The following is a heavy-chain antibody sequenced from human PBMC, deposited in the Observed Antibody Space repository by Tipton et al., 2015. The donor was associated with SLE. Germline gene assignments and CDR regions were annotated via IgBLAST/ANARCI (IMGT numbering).Heavy chain of an antibody. CDR1: GGSISSYY. Sequence: LRLSCTVSGGSISSYYWSWIRQPPGKGLEWIGYIYYSGSTYYNPSLKSRVTISVDTSKNQFSLKLSSVTAADTAVYYCARDGDYYYYYGMDVWGQGTTVTVSS. CDR3: ARDGDYYYYYGMDV. V-gene: IGHV4-59*12. J-gene: IGHJ6*02. CDR2: IYYSGST. D-gene: IGHD7-27*01.